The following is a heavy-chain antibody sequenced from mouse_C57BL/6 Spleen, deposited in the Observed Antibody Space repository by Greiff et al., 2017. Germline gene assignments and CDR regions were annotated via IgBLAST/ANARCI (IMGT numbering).Heavy chain of an antibody. CDR1: GYTFTDYE. D-gene: IGHD1-1*01. Sequence: VKLMESGAELVRPGASVTLSCKASGYTFTDYEMHWVKQTPVHGLEWIGAIDPETGGTAYNQKFKGKAILTADKTSSTAYVELRSLTSEDSAVYDCTRDSKGSFDYWGQGTTLTVSS. CDR2: IDPETGGT. CDR3: TRDSKGSFDY. V-gene: IGHV1-15*01. J-gene: IGHJ2*01.